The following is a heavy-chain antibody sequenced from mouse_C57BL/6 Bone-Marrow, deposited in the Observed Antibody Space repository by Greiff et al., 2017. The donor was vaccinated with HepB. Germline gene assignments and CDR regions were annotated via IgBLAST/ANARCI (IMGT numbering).Heavy chain of an antibody. D-gene: IGHD2-1*01. CDR2: INPNNGGT. CDR1: GYTFTDYY. Sequence: VQLQQSGPELVKPGASVKISCKASGYTFTDYYMNWVKQSHGKSLEWIGDINPNNGGTSYNQKFKGKATLTVDKSSSTAYMELRSLTSEDSAVYYCAKRYGNFLGYWGQGTTLTVSS. CDR3: AKRYGNFLGY. V-gene: IGHV1-26*01. J-gene: IGHJ2*01.